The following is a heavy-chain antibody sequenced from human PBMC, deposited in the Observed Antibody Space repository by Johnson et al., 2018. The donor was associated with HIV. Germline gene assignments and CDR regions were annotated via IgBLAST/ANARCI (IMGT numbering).Heavy chain of an antibody. CDR3: ARALKWELGLPDWDAFDI. Sequence: LEWVSYISSSGSTIYYADSVKGRFTISRDNAKNSLYLHMNSLRAEDTAFYYCARALKWELGLPDWDAFDI. D-gene: IGHD1-26*01. CDR2: ISSSGSTI. V-gene: IGHV3-11*01. J-gene: IGHJ3*02.